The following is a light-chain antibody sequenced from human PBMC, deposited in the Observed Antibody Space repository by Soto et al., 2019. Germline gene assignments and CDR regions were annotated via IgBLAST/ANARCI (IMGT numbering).Light chain of an antibody. Sequence: QSALTQPASVSGSPGQSITISCTGTSSDVGGYNYVSWYQQHPGKAPKLMIYDVSNRPSGVSNRFSGSKSGNTASLTISGLQAEDDADYYCSSYTSSSRGVFGTGTKLTVL. J-gene: IGLJ1*01. CDR1: SSDVGGYNY. CDR3: SSYTSSSRGV. V-gene: IGLV2-14*01. CDR2: DVS.